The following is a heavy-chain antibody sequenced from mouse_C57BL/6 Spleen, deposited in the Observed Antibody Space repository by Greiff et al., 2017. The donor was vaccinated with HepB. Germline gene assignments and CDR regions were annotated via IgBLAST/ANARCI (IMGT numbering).Heavy chain of an antibody. V-gene: IGHV1-59*01. J-gene: IGHJ3*01. D-gene: IGHD1-1*01. Sequence: VQLQQPGAELVRPGTSVKLSCKASGYTFTSYWMHWVKQRPGQGLEWIGVIDPSDSYTNYNQKFKGKATLTVDTSSSTAYMQLSSLTSEDSAVYYCAREAYYYGSSYTWFAYWGQGTLVTVSA. CDR3: AREAYYYGSSYTWFAY. CDR1: GYTFTSYW. CDR2: IDPSDSYT.